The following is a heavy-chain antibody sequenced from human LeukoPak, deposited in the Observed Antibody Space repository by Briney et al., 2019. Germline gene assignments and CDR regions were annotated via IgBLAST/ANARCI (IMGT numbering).Heavy chain of an antibody. Sequence: PGGSLRLSCAASGFTFSSYGMHWVRQAPGKGLEWVAVIWYDGSNKYYADSVKGRFTISRDNSKNTLYLQMNSLRAGDTAVYYCARESSSSALPPDYWGQGTLVTVSS. J-gene: IGHJ4*02. CDR1: GFTFSSYG. D-gene: IGHD6-6*01. CDR2: IWYDGSNK. CDR3: ARESSSSALPPDY. V-gene: IGHV3-33*01.